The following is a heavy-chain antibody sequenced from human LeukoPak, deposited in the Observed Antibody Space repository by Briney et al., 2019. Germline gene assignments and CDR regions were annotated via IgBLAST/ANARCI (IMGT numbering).Heavy chain of an antibody. Sequence: PGGSLRLSCAASGLTVSDSYTNWVRQAPGKGLEWVSVIYSAGSPYYTDSVKGRFTISRDKSKNTLYLQMNSLRAEDTAVYYCARGRSGSPGLFDSWGQGTLVTVSS. D-gene: IGHD1-1*01. V-gene: IGHV3-53*01. CDR2: IYSAGSP. J-gene: IGHJ4*02. CDR3: ARGRSGSPGLFDS. CDR1: GLTVSDSY.